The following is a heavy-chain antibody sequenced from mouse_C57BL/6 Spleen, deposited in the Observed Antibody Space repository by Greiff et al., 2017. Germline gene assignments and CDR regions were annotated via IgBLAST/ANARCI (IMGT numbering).Heavy chain of an antibody. CDR1: GYTFTEYT. Sequence: VQVVESGAELVKPGASVKLSCKASGYTFTEYTIHWVKQRSGQGLEWIGWFYPGSGSIKYNEKFKDKATLTADKSSSTVYMELSRLTSEDSAVYFCARHEEGLGTTVPSAWFAYWGQGTLVTVSA. D-gene: IGHD1-1*01. CDR3: ARHEEGLGTTVPSAWFAY. V-gene: IGHV1-62-2*01. CDR2: FYPGSGSI. J-gene: IGHJ3*01.